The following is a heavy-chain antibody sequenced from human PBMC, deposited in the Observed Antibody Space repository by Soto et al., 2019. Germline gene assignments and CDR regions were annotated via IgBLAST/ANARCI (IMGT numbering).Heavy chain of an antibody. CDR2: INPNSGGT. CDR3: AREAVDILTGYYKNYYYYYGMDV. Sequence: ASVKVSCKASGYTFTGYYMHWVRQAPGQGLEWMGWINPNSGGTNYAQKFQGWVTMTRDTSISTAYMELSRLRSDDTAVYYCAREAVDILTGYYKNYYYYYGMDVWGQGTTVTVSS. J-gene: IGHJ6*02. CDR1: GYTFTGYY. D-gene: IGHD3-9*01. V-gene: IGHV1-2*04.